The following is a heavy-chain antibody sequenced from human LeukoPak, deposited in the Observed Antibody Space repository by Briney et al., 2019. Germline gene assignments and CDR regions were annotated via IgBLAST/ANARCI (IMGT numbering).Heavy chain of an antibody. CDR1: GFTFRRYG. CDR2: IWYDGSNK. V-gene: IGHV3-33*07. CDR3: ARDSGSGSPNKWFDP. D-gene: IGHD3-10*01. Sequence: PRGSLRLSCAASGFTFRRYGMFWVRQAPGKGLEWVAVIWYDGSNKYYADSVKGRFTISRDNAKNTLYLQLNSLKPEDTAVYYCARDSGSGSPNKWFDPWGQGTLVTVSS. J-gene: IGHJ5*02.